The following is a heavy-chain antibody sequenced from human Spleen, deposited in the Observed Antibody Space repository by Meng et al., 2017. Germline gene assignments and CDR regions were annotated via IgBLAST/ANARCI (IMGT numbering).Heavy chain of an antibody. J-gene: IGHJ4*02. CDR3: ARGPTTVAHDFDY. D-gene: IGHD4-11*01. CDR1: GGSFSDYY. V-gene: IGHV4-34*01. Sequence: QVPLQQWGAGLLKPSETLSLTCVVSGGSFSDYYWSWIRQPPGKGLEWIGEINHSGSTNYNPSLESRATISVETSQNKLSLKLSSVTAADSAVYYCARGPTTVAHDFDYWGQGTLVTVSS. CDR2: INHSGST.